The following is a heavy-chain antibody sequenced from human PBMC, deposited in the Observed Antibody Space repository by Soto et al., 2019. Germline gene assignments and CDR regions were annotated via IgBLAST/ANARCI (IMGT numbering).Heavy chain of an antibody. V-gene: IGHV4-59*01. CDR2: IYYSGET. CDR1: GDSISRYY. D-gene: IGHD3-10*01. J-gene: IGHJ6*02. Sequence: QVQLQESGPGLVKPSETLSLTCTVSGDSISRYYWSWIRLSPGKGLAWIGYIYYSGETNYNPSVKDRVTISVDRTKNQCSLKLSSVPAADTAVYYRARDPGGEFLNGSGMDVWGQGTTVTVSS. CDR3: ARDPGGEFLNGSGMDV.